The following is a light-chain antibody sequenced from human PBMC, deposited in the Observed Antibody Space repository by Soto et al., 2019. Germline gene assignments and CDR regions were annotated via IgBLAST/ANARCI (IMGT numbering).Light chain of an antibody. CDR1: QSISNW. J-gene: IGKJ1*01. CDR2: DAS. Sequence: DIQMTQSPSTLSASVGDRVTITCRASQSISNWLAWYQQKSGEAPNLLIYDASSLESGVPSRFSGSGSGTEFALTCSSLQPDDFATYYCQHYNSYSWTFGQGTKV. CDR3: QHYNSYSWT. V-gene: IGKV1-5*01.